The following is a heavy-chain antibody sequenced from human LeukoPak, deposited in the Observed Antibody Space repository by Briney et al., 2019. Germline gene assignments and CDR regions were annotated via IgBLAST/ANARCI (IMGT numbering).Heavy chain of an antibody. J-gene: IGHJ4*02. CDR2: IYYTGTT. Sequence: SETLSLTCTVSSGSITTYYWSWIRQPPGKGLEYIGHIYYTGTTDYNPSLKSRVTMSADTSKNQFSLRLISVTASDTAVYFCAGAPNRHYFDYWGQGTLVAVSS. CDR3: AGAPNRHYFDY. V-gene: IGHV4-59*01. CDR1: SGSITTYY.